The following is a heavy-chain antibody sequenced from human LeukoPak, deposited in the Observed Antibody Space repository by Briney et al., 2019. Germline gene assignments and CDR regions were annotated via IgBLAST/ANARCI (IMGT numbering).Heavy chain of an antibody. CDR3: VRGAYSSSWLNFDY. V-gene: IGHV3-21*01. CDR1: GFTFSSYS. Sequence: PGGSLRLSCAASGFTFSSYSMNWVRQAPGKGLEWVSSISSSSSYTYYADSVKGRFTVSRGNSKNTLYLQINSLRAEDTAVYYCVRGAYSSSWLNFDYWGQGTLVTVSS. J-gene: IGHJ4*02. CDR2: ISSSSSYT. D-gene: IGHD6-13*01.